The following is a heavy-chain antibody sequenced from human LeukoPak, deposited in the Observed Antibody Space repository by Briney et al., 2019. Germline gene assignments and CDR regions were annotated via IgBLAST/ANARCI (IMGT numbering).Heavy chain of an antibody. V-gene: IGHV3-53*01. J-gene: IGHJ4*02. CDR3: ASGEYYGSGSPSPFDY. CDR1: GFTVSSNY. Sequence: GGSLRLSCAASGFTVSSNYMSWVRQAPGKGLEWVSVIYSGGSTYYADSVKGRFTISRDNSKNTLYLQMNSLRAEDTAVYYCASGEYYGSGSPSPFDYWGQGTLVTVSS. CDR2: IYSGGST. D-gene: IGHD3-10*01.